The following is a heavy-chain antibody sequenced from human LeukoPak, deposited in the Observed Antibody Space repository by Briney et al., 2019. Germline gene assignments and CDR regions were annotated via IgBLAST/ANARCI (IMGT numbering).Heavy chain of an antibody. J-gene: IGHJ5*02. Sequence: SETLSLTCTVSGGSISSYYWSWIRQPPGKGLEWIGYIYYSGSTNYDPSLKSRVTISVDTSKNQFSLKLSSVTAADTAVYYCARGGYYGSGNDFRFDPWGQGTLVTVSS. V-gene: IGHV4-59*01. CDR2: IYYSGST. CDR1: GGSISSYY. CDR3: ARGGYYGSGNDFRFDP. D-gene: IGHD3-10*01.